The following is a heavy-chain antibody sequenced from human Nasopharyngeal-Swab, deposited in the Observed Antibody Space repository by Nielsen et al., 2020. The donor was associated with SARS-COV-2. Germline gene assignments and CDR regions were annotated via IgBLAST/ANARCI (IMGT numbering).Heavy chain of an antibody. CDR2: ISYDGSNK. V-gene: IGHV3-30-3*01. Sequence: GESLKISCAASGFTFSSYAMHWVRQAPGKGLEWVAVISYDGSNKYYADSVKGRFTISRDNSKNTLYLQMNSLRAEDTAVYYCARGLKYSSGWYSYCYYGMDVWGQGTTVTVSS. D-gene: IGHD6-19*01. CDR1: GFTFSSYA. J-gene: IGHJ6*02. CDR3: ARGLKYSSGWYSYCYYGMDV.